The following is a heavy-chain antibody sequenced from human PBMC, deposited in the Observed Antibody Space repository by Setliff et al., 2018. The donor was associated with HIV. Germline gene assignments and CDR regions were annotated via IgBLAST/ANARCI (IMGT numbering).Heavy chain of an antibody. V-gene: IGHV4-38-2*01. CDR3: APRHHKYGFL. D-gene: IGHD3-10*01. CDR2: VHHSGNT. J-gene: IGHJ4*02. Sequence: SETLSLTCPVSGYSISSGYYWGWIRQPPGRGLEWIGAVHHSGNTNYNPSLKSRVTISVDTSKNLFSLKVNSVTAADTAVYYCAPRHHKYGFLWGQGTLVTVSS. CDR1: GYSISSGYY.